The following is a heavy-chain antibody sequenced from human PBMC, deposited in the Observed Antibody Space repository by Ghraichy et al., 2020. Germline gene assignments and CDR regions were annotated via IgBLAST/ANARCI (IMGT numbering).Heavy chain of an antibody. J-gene: IGHJ6*02. CDR3: AKDCCSGWTLGGMDV. CDR2: VSNSGGTT. Sequence: GGSLRLSCAASGFSFSSYAMSWVRQAPGKGLEWVSSVSNSGGTTYYADSVKGRFTISRDNFKNTLYLQMNSLRAEDTAVYYCAKDCCSGWTLGGMDVWGQGTTVTVSS. V-gene: IGHV3-23*01. CDR1: GFSFSSYA. D-gene: IGHD6-19*01.